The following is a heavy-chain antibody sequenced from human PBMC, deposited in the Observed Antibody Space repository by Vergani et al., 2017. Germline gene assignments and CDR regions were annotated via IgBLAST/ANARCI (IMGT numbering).Heavy chain of an antibody. J-gene: IGHJ4*02. Sequence: QVQLVQSGAEVGKPGASVKISCKASGYTFTAYSIHWVRQAPEQGLEWVGVISPDGFSTFYAQKFQGRVTITRDTSTSTVYVEVTSLRSDDTAVYYCAREPPLTGFFDYWCQGTLVTVSS. CDR2: ISPDGFST. D-gene: IGHD3-9*01. CDR3: AREPPLTGFFDY. V-gene: IGHV1-46*03. CDR1: GYTFTAYS.